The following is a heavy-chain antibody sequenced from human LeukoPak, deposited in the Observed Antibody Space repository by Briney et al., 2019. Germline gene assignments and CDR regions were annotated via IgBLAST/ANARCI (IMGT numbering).Heavy chain of an antibody. D-gene: IGHD3-10*01. CDR1: GGTFSSYA. Sequence: ASVKVSCKASGGTFSSYAISWVRQAPGQGLEWMGRIIPILGIANYAQKFQGRVTITADKSTSTAYMELSSLRSEDTAAYYCAVPDDWYGSGSSQYFQHWGQGTLVTVSS. CDR2: IIPILGIA. V-gene: IGHV1-69*04. J-gene: IGHJ1*01. CDR3: AVPDDWYGSGSSQYFQH.